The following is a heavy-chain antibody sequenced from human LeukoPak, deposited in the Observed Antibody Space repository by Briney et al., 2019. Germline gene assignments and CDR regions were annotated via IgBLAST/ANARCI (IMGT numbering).Heavy chain of an antibody. CDR3: ARDELPWGFGEHGAFDI. J-gene: IGHJ3*02. CDR1: GGSISSGSYY. Sequence: SETLSLTCTVSGGSISSGSYYWSWIRQPAGKGLEWIGRIYTSGSTNYNPSLKSRVTISVDTSKNQFSLKLSSVTAADTAVYYCARDELPWGFGEHGAFDIWGQGTMVTVSS. D-gene: IGHD3-10*01. V-gene: IGHV4-61*02. CDR2: IYTSGST.